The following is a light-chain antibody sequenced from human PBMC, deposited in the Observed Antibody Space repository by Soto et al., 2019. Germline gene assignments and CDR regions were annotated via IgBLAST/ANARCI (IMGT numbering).Light chain of an antibody. CDR1: QSISSY. CDR2: AAS. J-gene: IGKJ1*01. Sequence: DIQMTQSPSSLSASVGDRITIACRASQSISSYLNWYQQKPGKEPKLLIYAASNLQSGVPSRFSGSGSWTGFTLTISSLQPEDFATYYCQQSYSTPRTFGQGTKLDIK. CDR3: QQSYSTPRT. V-gene: IGKV1-39*01.